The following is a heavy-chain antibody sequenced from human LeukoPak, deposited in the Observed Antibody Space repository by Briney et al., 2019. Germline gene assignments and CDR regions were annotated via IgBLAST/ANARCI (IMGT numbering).Heavy chain of an antibody. D-gene: IGHD3-22*01. V-gene: IGHV1-24*01. Sequence: ASVKVSCKASGGTFSSYAISWVRQAPGKGLEWMGGFDPEDGETIYAQKFQGRVTMTEDTSTDTAYMELSSLRSEDTAVYYCATTYYYDSSGYASDAFDIWGQGTMVTVSS. J-gene: IGHJ3*02. CDR3: ATTYYYDSSGYASDAFDI. CDR1: GGTFSSYA. CDR2: FDPEDGET.